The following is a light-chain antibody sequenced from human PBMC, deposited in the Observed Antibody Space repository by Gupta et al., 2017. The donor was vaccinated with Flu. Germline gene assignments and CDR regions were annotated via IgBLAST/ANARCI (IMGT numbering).Light chain of an antibody. CDR3: QHRSSWPWT. Sequence: EIVLTQSPATLSSSPGERATLSCRASQSVSTYLAWYQQKPGQAPRLLIYDASTRATVIPPRFSGSGSGTDFTLTISSLEPDDFAVYFCQHRSSWPWTFGQGTKVEFK. V-gene: IGKV3-11*01. CDR2: DAS. J-gene: IGKJ1*01. CDR1: QSVSTY.